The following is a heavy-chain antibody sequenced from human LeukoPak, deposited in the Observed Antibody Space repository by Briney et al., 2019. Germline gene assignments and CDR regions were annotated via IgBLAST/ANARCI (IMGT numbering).Heavy chain of an antibody. J-gene: IGHJ5*02. CDR2: IRYDGSNE. CDR3: ARDYDGEVAVPANWFAP. Sequence: PGGSLRLSCAASGFSFSGYGMHWVRQAPGKGLEWVAFIRYDGSNEYCADSVKGRFTISRDKSKNPLYLQMNSLRAEDTAVYFCARDYDGEVAVPANWFAPWGQGTLVTVSS. CDR1: GFSFSGYG. V-gene: IGHV3-30*02. D-gene: IGHD2-15*01.